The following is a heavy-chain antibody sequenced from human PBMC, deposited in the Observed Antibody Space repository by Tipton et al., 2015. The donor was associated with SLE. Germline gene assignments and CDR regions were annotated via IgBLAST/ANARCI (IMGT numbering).Heavy chain of an antibody. J-gene: IGHJ4*02. D-gene: IGHD3-16*01. V-gene: IGHV4-59*12. Sequence: TLSLTCTVSGGSINIYYWSWVRQSPGEGLEWIGYIFHSGSTNSNPSLKSRVAMSLDTSKNQFSLRLSSVSTADTAVYYCARGSDYYGYFEYWAQGVLVTVSS. CDR2: IFHSGST. CDR1: GGSINIYY. CDR3: ARGSDYYGYFEY.